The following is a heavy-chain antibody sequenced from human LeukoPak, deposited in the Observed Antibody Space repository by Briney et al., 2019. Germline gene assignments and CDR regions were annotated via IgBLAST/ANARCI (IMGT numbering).Heavy chain of an antibody. J-gene: IGHJ6*02. CDR1: GFTFSSYS. V-gene: IGHV3-21*01. Sequence: PGGSLRLSCAASGFTFSSYSMNWVRQAPGKGLEWVSSISSSSSYIYYADSVKGRFTISRDNAKNSLYLQMNSLRAEDTAVYYCASASGYGDYYGMDVWGQGTTVTVSS. D-gene: IGHD5-12*01. CDR3: ASASGYGDYYGMDV. CDR2: ISSSSSYI.